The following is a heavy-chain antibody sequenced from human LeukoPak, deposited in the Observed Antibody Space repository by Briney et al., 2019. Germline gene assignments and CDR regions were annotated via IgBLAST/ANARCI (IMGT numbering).Heavy chain of an antibody. D-gene: IGHD4-23*01. Sequence: GGSLRLSCVASGFTFTIYAMSWVRQAPGKGLEWVSTTRGSGGGANYADSVKGRFTTSRDNSKNTLFLQMSRLRVEDTAVYYCAKDWLSTVESPADNWGQGTLVTVSS. J-gene: IGHJ4*02. CDR3: AKDWLSTVESPADN. CDR1: GFTFTIYA. CDR2: TRGSGGGA. V-gene: IGHV3-23*01.